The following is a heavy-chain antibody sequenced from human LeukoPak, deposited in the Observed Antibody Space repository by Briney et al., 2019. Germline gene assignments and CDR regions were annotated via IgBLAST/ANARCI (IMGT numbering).Heavy chain of an antibody. J-gene: IGHJ5*02. V-gene: IGHV3-30-3*01. Sequence: PGRSLRLSCAASGFTFSSYAMHWVRQAPGKGLEWVAVISYDGSNKYYADSVKGRFTISRDNSKNTLYLQMNSLRAEDTAVYYCARPNELITMVRGVITIWFDPWGQGTLVTVSS. D-gene: IGHD3-10*01. CDR3: ARPNELITMVRGVITIWFDP. CDR2: ISYDGSNK. CDR1: GFTFSSYA.